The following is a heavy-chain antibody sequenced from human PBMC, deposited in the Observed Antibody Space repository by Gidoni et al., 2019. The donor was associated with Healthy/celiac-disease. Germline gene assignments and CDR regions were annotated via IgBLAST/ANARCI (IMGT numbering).Heavy chain of an antibody. V-gene: IGHV1-46*01. CDR1: GYTFTSYY. Sequence: QVQLVQSGAEVKKPGASVKVSCKASGYTFTSYYMHWVRQAPGQGLEWMGIINPSGGSTSYAQKFQGRVTMTMDTSTSTVYMELSSLRSEDTAVYYCARAPAYYDYVWGSYRPLFDYWGQGTLVTVSS. J-gene: IGHJ4*02. CDR2: INPSGGST. D-gene: IGHD3-16*02. CDR3: ARAPAYYDYVWGSYRPLFDY.